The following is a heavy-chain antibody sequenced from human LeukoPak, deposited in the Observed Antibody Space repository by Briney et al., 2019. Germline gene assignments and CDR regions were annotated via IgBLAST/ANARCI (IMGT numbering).Heavy chain of an antibody. D-gene: IGHD6-19*01. CDR3: ARIPLAVAGTFNY. CDR1: GGSISSSSYY. J-gene: IGHJ4*02. V-gene: IGHV4-39*01. CDR2: IYYSGST. Sequence: SETLSLTCTVSGGSISSSSYYWGWIRQPPGKGLEWIGSIYYSGSTYYNPSLKSRVTISVDTSKNQFSLKLSSVTAADTAVYYCARIPLAVAGTFNYWGQGTLVTSSA.